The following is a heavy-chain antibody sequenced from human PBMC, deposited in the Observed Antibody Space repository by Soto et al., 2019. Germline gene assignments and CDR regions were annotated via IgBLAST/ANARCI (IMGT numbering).Heavy chain of an antibody. V-gene: IGHV3-23*01. D-gene: IGHD4-17*01. CDR1: GFSFSSFG. J-gene: IGHJ4*02. CDR3: AKAPPYGGHIFDH. CDR2: TSASGGSA. Sequence: GGSLRLSCAASGFSFSSFGMSWVRQAPGKGLEWVATTSASGGSAFYADSVKGRFTISRDNSKNTLYLQMNSLRAEDTAEYFCAKAPPYGGHIFDHCGQGTLVTVSS.